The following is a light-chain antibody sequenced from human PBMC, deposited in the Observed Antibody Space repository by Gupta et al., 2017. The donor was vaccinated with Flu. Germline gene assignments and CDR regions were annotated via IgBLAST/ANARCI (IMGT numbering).Light chain of an antibody. J-gene: IGLJ1*01. CDR3: CSYASSYTWV. CDR1: SSDVGGYHY. V-gene: IGLV2-11*01. CDR2: DVS. Sequence: QSALTQPRSVSGSPGQSVTISCTGTSSDVGGYHYVSWYQQHPGKAHRLMIYDVSKRPSGVPGRFSGSKSGNTASLTISGLQAEDAADYYCCSYASSYTWVFGTGTKVTVL.